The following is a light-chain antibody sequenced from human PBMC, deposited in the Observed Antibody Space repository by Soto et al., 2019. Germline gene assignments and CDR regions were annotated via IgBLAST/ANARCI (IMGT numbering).Light chain of an antibody. Sequence: DIQRTQYKSNLSSSVGDRVTITCRASQSISRWLAWYQQKPGKAPKVLIWDASSLQRGVPSRFSGSGSGTEFTLTISCLQPDDFATYYCQQFNDYFPCTLCQGTMVDVK. CDR3: QQFNDYFPCT. J-gene: IGKJ1*01. CDR1: QSISRW. CDR2: DAS. V-gene: IGKV1-5*01.